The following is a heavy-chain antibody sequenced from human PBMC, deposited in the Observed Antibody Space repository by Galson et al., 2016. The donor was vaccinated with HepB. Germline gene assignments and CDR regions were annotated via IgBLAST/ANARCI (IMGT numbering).Heavy chain of an antibody. V-gene: IGHV3-7*03. CDR1: GSTFSSYW. D-gene: IGHD2-2*01. Sequence: SLRLSCAASGSTFSSYWMSWVRQAPGKGLEWVANIKQDGSVKYYVDSVKGRFTISRENAKNSVYMQMNSLRAEDTAVYYGARDRGRSSTDYWGQGTLVTVSS. CDR2: IKQDGSVK. J-gene: IGHJ4*02. CDR3: ARDRGRSSTDY.